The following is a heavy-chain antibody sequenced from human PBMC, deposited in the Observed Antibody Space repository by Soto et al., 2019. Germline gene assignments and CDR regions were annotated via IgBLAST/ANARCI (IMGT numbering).Heavy chain of an antibody. V-gene: IGHV3-33*01. D-gene: IGHD1-26*01. Sequence: QVQLVESGGGVVQPGRSLRLSCAASGFTFSSYGMHWVRQAPGKGLEWVAVIWYDGSNKYYADSVKGRFTISRDNSKNTLYLQMNSLRAEDTAVYYCASSGWEGAHPAFDIWGQGTMVTVSS. CDR1: GFTFSSYG. J-gene: IGHJ3*02. CDR3: ASSGWEGAHPAFDI. CDR2: IWYDGSNK.